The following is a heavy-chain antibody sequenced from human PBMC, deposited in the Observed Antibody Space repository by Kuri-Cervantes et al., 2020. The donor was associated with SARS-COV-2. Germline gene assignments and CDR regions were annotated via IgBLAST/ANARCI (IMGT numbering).Heavy chain of an antibody. Sequence: GGSLRLSCAASGFTFSDYYMSWIRQAPGKGLEWVAFIRYDGSNKYYADSVKGRFTISRDNSKNTLYPQMNSLRAEDTAVYYCAKVSISSGSYQKALGYWGQGTLVTVSS. CDR2: IRYDGSNK. D-gene: IGHD3-10*02. J-gene: IGHJ4*02. CDR3: AKVSISSGSYQKALGY. CDR1: GFTFSDYY. V-gene: IGHV3-30*02.